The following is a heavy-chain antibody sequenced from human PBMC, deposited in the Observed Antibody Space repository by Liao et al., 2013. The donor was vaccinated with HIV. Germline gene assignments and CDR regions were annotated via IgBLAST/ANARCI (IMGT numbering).Heavy chain of an antibody. CDR1: GGSISSGDYY. J-gene: IGHJ4*02. CDR2: IYYSGST. V-gene: IGHV4-30-4*08. CDR3: ARGQAYLTMIVVVDEPHFDY. Sequence: QVQLQESGPGLVKPSQTLSLTCTVSGGSISSGDYYWSWIRQPPGKGLEWIGYIYYSGSTYYNPSLKSRVTISVDTSKNQFSLKLSSVTAADTAVYYCARGQAYLTMIVVVDEPHFDYWGQGTLVTVSS. D-gene: IGHD3-22*01.